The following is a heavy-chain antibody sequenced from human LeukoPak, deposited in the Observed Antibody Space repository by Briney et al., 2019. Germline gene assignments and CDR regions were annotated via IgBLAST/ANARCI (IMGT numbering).Heavy chain of an antibody. CDR2: ITGSSVST. D-gene: IGHD6-19*01. J-gene: IGHJ4*02. CDR1: GFTLSSYG. CDR3: AKAYTSGWYYFDY. Sequence: GGSLRLSCAASGFTLSSYGMNWVRQAPGKGLEWVSTITGSSVSTYYADSVRGRFTISRDNSKNTLYLQMNSLRAEDTAIYYCAKAYTSGWYYFDYWGQGTLVTVSS. V-gene: IGHV3-23*01.